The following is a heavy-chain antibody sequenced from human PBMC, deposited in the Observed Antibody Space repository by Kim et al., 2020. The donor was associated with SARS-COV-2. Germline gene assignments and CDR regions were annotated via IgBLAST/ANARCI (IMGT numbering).Heavy chain of an antibody. Sequence: DSGKSRFTISRDNANNSRYLKMNSLRAEDTAVYYCARDLTRGSVSQGLDYWGQGALVTVSS. V-gene: IGHV3-48*03. CDR3: ARDLTRGSVSQGLDY. D-gene: IGHD3-10*01. J-gene: IGHJ4*02.